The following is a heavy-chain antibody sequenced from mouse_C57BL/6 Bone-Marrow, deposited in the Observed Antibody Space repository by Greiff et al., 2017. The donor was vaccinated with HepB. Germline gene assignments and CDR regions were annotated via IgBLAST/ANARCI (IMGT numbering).Heavy chain of an antibody. CDR2: IYPGSGST. J-gene: IGHJ2*01. V-gene: IGHV1-55*01. Sequence: QVQLQQPGAELVKPGASVKMSCKASGYTFTSYWITWVKQRPGQGLEWIGDIYPGSGSTNYNEKFKSKATLTVDTSSSTAYMQLSSLTSEDSAVYYCSRSLLWLRQEYYFDYWGQGTTLTVSS. CDR1: GYTFTSYW. D-gene: IGHD2-2*01. CDR3: SRSLLWLRQEYYFDY.